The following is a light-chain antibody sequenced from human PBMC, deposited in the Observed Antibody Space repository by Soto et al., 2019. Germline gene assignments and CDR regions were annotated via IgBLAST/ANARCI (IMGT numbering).Light chain of an antibody. J-gene: IGLJ1*01. CDR1: SSDVGAYNF. CDR2: EVS. Sequence: QCVLTQPPSASGSPGQSVTISCTGTSSDVGAYNFVSWYQQHPGKAPKLMIYEVSKRPSGVPDRFSGSKSGNTASLTVSGLQAEDEADYYCSSYAGSNNFVFGTGTKVTVL. V-gene: IGLV2-8*01. CDR3: SSYAGSNNFV.